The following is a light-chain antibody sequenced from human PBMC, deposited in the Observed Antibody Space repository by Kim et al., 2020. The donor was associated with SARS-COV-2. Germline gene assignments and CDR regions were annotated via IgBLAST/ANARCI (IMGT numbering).Light chain of an antibody. J-gene: IGKJ1*01. V-gene: IGKV1-5*03. Sequence: DIQMTQSPSTLSASVGDRVTITCRASQSINNWLAWYQQKPGKAPSLLIYKASSLGSGVPSRFSGSGSGTEFTLTISSLQPDDFATYYCQQYNSYWTFGQGTKVDIK. CDR3: QQYNSYWT. CDR2: KAS. CDR1: QSINNW.